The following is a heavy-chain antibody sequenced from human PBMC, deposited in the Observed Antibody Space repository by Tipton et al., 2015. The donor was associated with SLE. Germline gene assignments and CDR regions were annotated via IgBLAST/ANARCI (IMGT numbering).Heavy chain of an antibody. CDR2: ISSSGSTI. J-gene: IGHJ4*02. V-gene: IGHV3-48*03. CDR1: GFTFSSYE. D-gene: IGHD3-22*01. Sequence: SLRLSCAASGFTFSSYEINWVRQAPGKGLEWVSYISSSGSTIYYADSVKGRFTISRDNAKNSLYLQMNSLRGEDTAVYYCARSSNYYDSSGYYLGNYFDYWGQGTLVTVSS. CDR3: ARSSNYYDSSGYYLGNYFDY.